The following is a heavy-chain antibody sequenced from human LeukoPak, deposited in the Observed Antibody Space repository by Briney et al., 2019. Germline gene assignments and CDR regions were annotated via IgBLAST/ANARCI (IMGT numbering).Heavy chain of an antibody. CDR2: ISPFNGNT. J-gene: IGHJ6*02. V-gene: IGHV1-18*01. Sequence: ASGKVSCKASGYTFTSYGISWVRQAPGQGLEWMGWISPFNGNTNYAQKVQGRVTMTTDTSTSTVYMELRSLRSDDTAVYYCARDLDIVVVAAALRHYGLDVWGQGTTVTVSS. CDR1: GYTFTSYG. D-gene: IGHD2-15*01. CDR3: ARDLDIVVVAAALRHYGLDV.